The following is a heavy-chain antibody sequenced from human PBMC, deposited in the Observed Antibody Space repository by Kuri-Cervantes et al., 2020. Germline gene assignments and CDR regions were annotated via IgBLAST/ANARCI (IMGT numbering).Heavy chain of an antibody. V-gene: IGHV3-74*01. J-gene: IGHJ6*02. CDR1: GFTFSSYW. Sequence: ETLSLTCAASGFTFSSYWMHWVRQAPGKGLVWVSRINSDGSSTSYADSVKGRFTISRDNAKNTLYLQMNSLRAEDTAVYYCARELLIGYYGMDVWGQGTTVTVSS. CDR2: INSDGSST. CDR3: ARELLIGYYGMDV. D-gene: IGHD2-8*01.